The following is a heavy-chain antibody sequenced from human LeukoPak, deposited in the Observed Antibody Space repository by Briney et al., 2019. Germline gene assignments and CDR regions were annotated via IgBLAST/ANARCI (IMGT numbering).Heavy chain of an antibody. D-gene: IGHD1-26*01. CDR1: GGSISSYY. V-gene: IGHV4-59*06. J-gene: IGHJ4*02. Sequence: PSETLSLTCTVSGGSISSYYWSWIRQPAGKGLEWIGYIYHSGSTYYNPSLKSRVTISVDRSKNQFSLKLSSVTAADTAVYYCARGVESGSYYFTYFDYWGQGTLVTVSS. CDR3: ARGVESGSYYFTYFDY. CDR2: IYHSGST.